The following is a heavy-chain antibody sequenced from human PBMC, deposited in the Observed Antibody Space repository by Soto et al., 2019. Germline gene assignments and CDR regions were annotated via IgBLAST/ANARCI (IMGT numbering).Heavy chain of an antibody. Sequence: GESLKISCKGSGYSFTSYWIGWVRQMPGKGLEWMGIIYPGDSDTRYSPSFQGQVTISADKSISTAYLQWSSLKASDTAMYYCARHHQPKDYSNYYYYYGMDVWGQGTKVTVSS. CDR3: ARHHQPKDYSNYYYYYGMDV. D-gene: IGHD4-4*01. CDR1: GYSFTSYW. V-gene: IGHV5-51*01. J-gene: IGHJ6*02. CDR2: IYPGDSDT.